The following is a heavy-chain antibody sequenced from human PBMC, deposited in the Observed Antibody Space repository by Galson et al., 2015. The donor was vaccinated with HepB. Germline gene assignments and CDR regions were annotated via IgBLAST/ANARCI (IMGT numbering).Heavy chain of an antibody. CDR1: GYTFTSYD. V-gene: IGHV1-8*01. Sequence: SCKASGYTFTSYDINWVRQTTGQGLEWMGWMNPNSGNTGYAQKFQGRVTMTRNTSISTAYMELSSLRSEDTAVYYCARGQRGWSGYYSYYYYYGMDVWGQGTTVTVSS. D-gene: IGHD3-3*01. CDR3: ARGQRGWSGYYSYYYYYGMDV. J-gene: IGHJ6*02. CDR2: MNPNSGNT.